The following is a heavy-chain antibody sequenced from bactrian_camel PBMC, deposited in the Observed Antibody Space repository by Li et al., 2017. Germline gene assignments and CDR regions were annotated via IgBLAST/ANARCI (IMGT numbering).Heavy chain of an antibody. CDR2: INTSEGTT. CDR1: PLPTSRYC. D-gene: IGHD1*01. Sequence: HVQLVESGGGSVQAGGSLRLSCATSPLPTSRYCLAWFRQAPGKEREWVSSINTSEGTTTYANSVKGRFTISIDDAEDTLYLQMNNLTPEDTAIYYCARGWGRVGRDTCVDAAYWGQGTQVTVS. CDR3: ARGWGRVGRDTCVDAAY. V-gene: IGHV3S68*01. J-gene: IGHJ4*01.